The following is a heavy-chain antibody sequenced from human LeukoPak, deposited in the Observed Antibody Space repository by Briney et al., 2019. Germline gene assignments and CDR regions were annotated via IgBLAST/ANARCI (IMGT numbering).Heavy chain of an antibody. CDR2: IRSKAYGGTT. V-gene: IGHV3-49*03. Sequence: GGSLRLSCTASGFTFGDYAMSWFRQAPGKGLEWVGFIRSKAYGGTTEYAASVKGRFTISRDDSKSIAYLQMNSLKTEDTVVYYCTTELYDSSGYYSYNWFDPWGQGTLVTVSS. J-gene: IGHJ5*02. D-gene: IGHD3-22*01. CDR3: TTELYDSSGYYSYNWFDP. CDR1: GFTFGDYA.